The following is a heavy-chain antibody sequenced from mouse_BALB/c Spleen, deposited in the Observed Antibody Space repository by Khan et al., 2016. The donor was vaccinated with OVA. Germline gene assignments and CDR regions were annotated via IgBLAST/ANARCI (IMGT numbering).Heavy chain of an antibody. CDR3: TRLAYYYDSEGFAY. D-gene: IGHD1-1*01. Sequence: EVELVESGGDLVKPGGSLKLSCAASGFTFSTYGMSWVRQTPDKRLEWVATVSTGGGYTYYPDSVKGRFTISSEHAKNTLYLQMSGLKSEDTAMFYCTRLAYYYDSEGFAYWGQGTLVTVSA. CDR2: VSTGGGYT. V-gene: IGHV5-6*01. J-gene: IGHJ3*01. CDR1: GFTFSTYG.